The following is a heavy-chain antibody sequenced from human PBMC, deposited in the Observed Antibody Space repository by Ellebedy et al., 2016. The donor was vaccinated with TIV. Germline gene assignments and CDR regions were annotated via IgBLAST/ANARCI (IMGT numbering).Heavy chain of an antibody. V-gene: IGHV4-4*02. Sequence: MPSETLSLTCAVSGGSISSSNWWSWVRQPPGKGLEWIGEIYHSGSTNYNPSLKSRVTISVDKSKNQFSLKLSSVTAADTAVYYCARSGVVPAAMFYWKGNWFDPWGQGTLVTVSS. D-gene: IGHD2-2*01. CDR2: IYHSGST. J-gene: IGHJ5*02. CDR3: ARSGVVPAAMFYWKGNWFDP. CDR1: GGSISSSNW.